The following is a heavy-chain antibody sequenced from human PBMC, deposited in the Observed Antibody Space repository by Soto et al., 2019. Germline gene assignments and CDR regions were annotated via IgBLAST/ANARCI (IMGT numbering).Heavy chain of an antibody. Sequence: AGSLRLSCAASGFSFSIYTMSWVRQAPGKGLEWISYISSSSGTIYNADSVKGRFTISRDNAKNSLDLQMNSLRAEDTAVYYCAKDNGSGWYGIYYGMDVWGQGLSVTVSS. CDR3: AKDNGSGWYGIYYGMDV. J-gene: IGHJ6*02. CDR2: ISSSSGTI. D-gene: IGHD6-19*01. CDR1: GFSFSIYT. V-gene: IGHV3-48*01.